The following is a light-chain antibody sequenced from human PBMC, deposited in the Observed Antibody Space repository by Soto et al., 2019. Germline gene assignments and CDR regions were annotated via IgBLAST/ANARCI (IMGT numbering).Light chain of an antibody. V-gene: IGKV3-11*01. Sequence: EVVSTQSPATVSSSPGERATLSCRASQSVYTYLAWYQQKPGQAPRLLIFDASKRATGIPARFSGTGSGTGFTLTISSLEPEDVAVYYCQQRSNWPPVTFGQGTKVDI. CDR3: QQRSNWPPVT. CDR2: DAS. CDR1: QSVYTY. J-gene: IGKJ1*01.